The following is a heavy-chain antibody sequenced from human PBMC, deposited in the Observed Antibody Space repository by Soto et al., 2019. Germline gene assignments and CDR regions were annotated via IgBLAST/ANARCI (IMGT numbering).Heavy chain of an antibody. J-gene: IGHJ4*02. CDR1: GYSFAGYW. Sequence: GESLKISCKGSGYSFAGYWITWVRQKPGKGLEWMGRIEPSDSQTYYSASFRGNVTISATKSITTVFLQWSSLRASDTAMYYCARQIYDSDTGPNFQYYFDSWGQGTPVTVSS. CDR3: ARQIYDSDTGPNFQYYFDS. D-gene: IGHD3-22*01. CDR2: IEPSDSQT. V-gene: IGHV5-10-1*01.